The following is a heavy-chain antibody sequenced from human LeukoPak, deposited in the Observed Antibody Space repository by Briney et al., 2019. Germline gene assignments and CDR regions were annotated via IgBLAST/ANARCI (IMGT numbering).Heavy chain of an antibody. J-gene: IGHJ4*02. V-gene: IGHV3-7*04. D-gene: IGHD5-24*01. CDR2: IKQDGSKK. Sequence: GGSLRLSCAASGFTFSSHDMHWVRQAPGKGLEWVANIKQDGSKKSYVDSVKGRFTISRDNAKNSLYLQMNSLRAEDTAIYYCTRVGYIDEGIDYWGQGTLVTVSS. CDR1: GFTFSSHD. CDR3: TRVGYIDEGIDY.